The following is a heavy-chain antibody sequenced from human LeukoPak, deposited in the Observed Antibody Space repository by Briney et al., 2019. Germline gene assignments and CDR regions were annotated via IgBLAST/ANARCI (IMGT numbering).Heavy chain of an antibody. V-gene: IGHV3-23*01. CDR1: GFTFSSYG. CDR3: ANDGAYYDSSTDAFDI. D-gene: IGHD3-22*01. J-gene: IGHJ3*02. CDR2: ISGSGGST. Sequence: GGSLRLSCAASGFTFSSYGMSWVRQAPGKGLEWVSAISGSGGSTYYADSVKGRVIISRDNSKNTLYLQMNSLRAEDTAVYYCANDGAYYDSSTDAFDIWGQGTMVTVSS.